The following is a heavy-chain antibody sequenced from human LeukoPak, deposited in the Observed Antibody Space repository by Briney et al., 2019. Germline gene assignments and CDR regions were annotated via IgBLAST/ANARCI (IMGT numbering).Heavy chain of an antibody. Sequence: GESVKISCKGSGYSFTSYWIGWVRQMPGKGLEWMGIIYPGDSDTRYSPSFQGQVTISADKSISTAYLQWSSLKASDTAMYYCARQLRGIAAAGTSLGFDYWGQGTLVNVSS. CDR2: IYPGDSDT. CDR1: GYSFTSYW. D-gene: IGHD6-13*01. CDR3: ARQLRGIAAAGTSLGFDY. J-gene: IGHJ4*02. V-gene: IGHV5-51*01.